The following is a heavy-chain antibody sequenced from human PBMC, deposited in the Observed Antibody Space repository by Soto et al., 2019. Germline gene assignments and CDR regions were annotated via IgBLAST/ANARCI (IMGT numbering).Heavy chain of an antibody. CDR2: INAGNGNT. J-gene: IGHJ4*02. V-gene: IGHV1-3*01. CDR3: ERGIAPYYFDY. CDR1: GYTFTSYA. D-gene: IGHD6-13*01. Sequence: DSVKVSCKASGYTFTSYAMHWVRQAPGQRLEWMGWINAGNGNTKYSQKFQGRVTITRDTSASTAYMELSSLRSEDTAVYYCERGIAPYYFDYWGQGSLVTVSS.